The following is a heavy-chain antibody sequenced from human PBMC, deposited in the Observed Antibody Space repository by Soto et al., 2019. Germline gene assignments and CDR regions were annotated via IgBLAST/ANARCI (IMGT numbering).Heavy chain of an antibody. CDR1: GCSITSSGYY. D-gene: IGHD5-12*01. V-gene: IGHV4-39*07. CDR3: ARGSGWLRTFDY. J-gene: IGHJ4*02. CDR2: MYYSGSGST. Sequence: PSETLSLACTVSGCSITSSGYYWGWIRQPPGKGLEWIGSMYYSGSGSTYYNPSLQSRATISVDSSKNQFSLKVSSVTAADTAVYYCARGSGWLRTFDYWGQGTLVTVSS.